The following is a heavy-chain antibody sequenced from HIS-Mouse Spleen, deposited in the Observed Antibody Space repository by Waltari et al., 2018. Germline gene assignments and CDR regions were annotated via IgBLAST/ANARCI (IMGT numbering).Heavy chain of an antibody. V-gene: IGHV4-34*01. J-gene: IGHJ6*02. CDR3: ARYDYSNYYYGMDV. D-gene: IGHD4-4*01. CDR2: INHSGST. Sequence: QVQLQQWGAGLLKPSETLSLTCAVYGGSFSGYSWSWIRRPPGKGLEWIGEINHSGSTNYNPSLKSRVTISVDTSKNQFSLKLSSVTAADTAVYYCARYDYSNYYYGMDVWGQGTTVTVSS. CDR1: GGSFSGYS.